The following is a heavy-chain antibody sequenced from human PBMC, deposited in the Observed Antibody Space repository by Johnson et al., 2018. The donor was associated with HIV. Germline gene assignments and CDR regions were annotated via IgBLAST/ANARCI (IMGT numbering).Heavy chain of an antibody. J-gene: IGHJ3*02. D-gene: IGHD3-3*01. CDR1: GFTFSSCD. CDR2: VGTAGDT. Sequence: EVQLVESGGGLVQPGGSLRLSCAASGFTFSSCDMHWVRQATGKGLEWVAAVGTAGDTFYPGSVKGRFTISREDAKNSLYLKMNSLSAWDTAVYYCARGMYYNFWSGYGIRWDAFDIWGQGTMVTVSS. CDR3: ARGMYYNFWSGYGIRWDAFDI. V-gene: IGHV3-13*01.